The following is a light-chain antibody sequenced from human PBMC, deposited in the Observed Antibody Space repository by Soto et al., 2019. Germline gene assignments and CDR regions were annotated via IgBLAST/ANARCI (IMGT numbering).Light chain of an antibody. CDR1: SSDVGSYNL. Sequence: QSALTQPASVSGSPGQSITISCTGTSSDVGSYNLVSWYQQHPGKAPKLMIYEGSKRPSGVSNRFSGCKSGNTASLTISGVQAADEADYYCCSYAGSSTFAIFGGGTKLTVL. CDR2: EGS. V-gene: IGLV2-23*03. CDR3: CSYAGSSTFAI. J-gene: IGLJ2*01.